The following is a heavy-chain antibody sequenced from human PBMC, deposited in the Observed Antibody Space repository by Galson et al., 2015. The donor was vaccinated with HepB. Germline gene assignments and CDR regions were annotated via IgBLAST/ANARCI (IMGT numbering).Heavy chain of an antibody. CDR3: ARWPGSDLGPLYCSSASCNEGGMDV. V-gene: IGHV1-46*01. CDR2: INPSGGST. Sequence: SVKVSCKASGYTFTSYYMHWVRQAPGQGLEWMGIINPSGGSTTYAQKFQGRVTMTRDTSTSTVYMDLNSLRSDDTAVYYCARWPGSDLGPLYCSSASCNEGGMDVWGQGTTVTVSS. D-gene: IGHD2-2*01. J-gene: IGHJ6*02. CDR1: GYTFTSYY.